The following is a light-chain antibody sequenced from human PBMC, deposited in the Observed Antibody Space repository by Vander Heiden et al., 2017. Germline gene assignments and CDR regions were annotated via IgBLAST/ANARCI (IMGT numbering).Light chain of an antibody. CDR1: SSNIGSNT. V-gene: IGLV1-44*01. Sequence: QSVLTQPPSASAALGPRVTISCSGSSSNIGSNTVNWYQQLPGTAPKLLIYTNNQRPSGVPDRSSGSKSGTSASLAISGLQSEDEADYYCAAWDDSLNVHYVFGTGTKVTVL. CDR3: AAWDDSLNVHYV. CDR2: TNN. J-gene: IGLJ1*01.